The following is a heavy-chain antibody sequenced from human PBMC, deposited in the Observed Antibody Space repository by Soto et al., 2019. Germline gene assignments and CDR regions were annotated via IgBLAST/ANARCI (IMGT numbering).Heavy chain of an antibody. Sequence: QMQLVESGGGVVQPGTSLRLSCAASGFDFSGYGMHWVRQTPGKGLEWVAVVGFDGGGRYYADSVKGRFTISRDNSKKMLYLQMDSLRAEDTALYDCAREPVGPDYAMDVWGQGTTVTVSS. V-gene: IGHV3-33*01. CDR2: VGFDGGGR. CDR3: AREPVGPDYAMDV. D-gene: IGHD1-26*01. CDR1: GFDFSGYG. J-gene: IGHJ6*02.